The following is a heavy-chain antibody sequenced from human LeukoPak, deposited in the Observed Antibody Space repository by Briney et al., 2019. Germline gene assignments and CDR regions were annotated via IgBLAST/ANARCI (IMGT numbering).Heavy chain of an antibody. CDR2: ISGSGGST. Sequence: GGSLRLSCAASGFTFSSYAMSWVRQAPGKGLEWVSAISGSGGSTYYADSVKGRFTISRDNSKNTLYLQMNSLRAEDTAVYYCARDQQVWSGYDPVFENYGMDVWGQGTTVTVSS. CDR3: ARDQQVWSGYDPVFENYGMDV. CDR1: GFTFSSYA. V-gene: IGHV3-23*01. J-gene: IGHJ6*02. D-gene: IGHD3-3*01.